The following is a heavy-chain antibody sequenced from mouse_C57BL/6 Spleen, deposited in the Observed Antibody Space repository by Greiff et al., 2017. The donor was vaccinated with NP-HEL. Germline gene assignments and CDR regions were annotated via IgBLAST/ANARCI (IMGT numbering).Heavy chain of an antibody. V-gene: IGHV1-61*01. CDR2: IYPSDSET. CDR1: GYTFTSYW. J-gene: IGHJ2*01. Sequence: QVQLQQPGAELVRPGSSVELSCKASGYTFTSYWMDWVKQRPGQGLEWIGNIYPSDSETHYNQKFKDKATLTVDKSSSTAYMQLSSLTSEDSAVYYCARGRYGNYFDYWGQGTTLTVSS. D-gene: IGHD2-10*02. CDR3: ARGRYGNYFDY.